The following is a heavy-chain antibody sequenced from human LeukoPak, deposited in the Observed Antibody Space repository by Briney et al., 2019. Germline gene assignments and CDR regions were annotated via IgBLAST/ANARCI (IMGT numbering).Heavy chain of an antibody. CDR1: GFTFSAYN. CDR3: ARGAGVLGLGGDH. CDR2: ISSNTNYK. J-gene: IGHJ4*02. D-gene: IGHD3-16*01. V-gene: IGHV3-21*01. Sequence: PGGSLRLSCAASGFTFSAYNMNWVRQAPGKGLEWVASISSNTNYKYYADSLKGRFTVSRDNAKNSLFLQVNSLRAEDTAVYYCARGAGVLGLGGDHWGQGTLVTVSS.